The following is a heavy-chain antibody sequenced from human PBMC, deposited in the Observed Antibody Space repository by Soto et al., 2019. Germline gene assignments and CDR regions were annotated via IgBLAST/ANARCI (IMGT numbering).Heavy chain of an antibody. V-gene: IGHV1-69*13. CDR1: GYPFTSYA. J-gene: IGHJ5*02. D-gene: IGHD2-2*01. CDR3: ARGPDIVVVPAAHPAWFDP. Sequence: ASVKVSCKTSGYPFTSYAISWVRQAPGQGLEWMGGIIPIFGTANYAQKFQGRVTITADESTSTAYMELSSLRSEDTAVYYCARGPDIVVVPAAHPAWFDPWGQGTLVTVSS. CDR2: IIPIFGTA.